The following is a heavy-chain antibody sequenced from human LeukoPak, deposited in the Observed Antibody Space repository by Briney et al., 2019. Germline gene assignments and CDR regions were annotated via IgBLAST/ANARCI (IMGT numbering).Heavy chain of an antibody. Sequence: KASETLSLTCTVSGGSISSYYWSWIRQPPGKGLEWIGYIYYSGSTNYNPSLKSRVTISVDTSKNQFSLKLSSVTAADTAVYYCARRNRSSGWYVFDYWGQGTLVTVSS. V-gene: IGHV4-59*08. CDR3: ARRNRSSGWYVFDY. J-gene: IGHJ4*02. D-gene: IGHD6-19*01. CDR2: IYYSGST. CDR1: GGSISSYY.